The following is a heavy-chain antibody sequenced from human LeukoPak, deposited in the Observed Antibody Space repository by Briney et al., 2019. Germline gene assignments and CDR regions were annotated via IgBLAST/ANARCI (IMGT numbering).Heavy chain of an antibody. J-gene: IGHJ4*02. CDR3: GHCTTTSCYAGGH. Sequence: GGSLRLSCAASEFTFSSYSMNWVRQAPGKGLEWVSSISSSSTYIYYADLVKGRFTISRDNAKNSLYLQMNSLSAEDTAVYYCGHCTTTSCYAGGHWGQGTLVTVSS. D-gene: IGHD2-2*01. CDR2: ISSSSTYI. CDR1: EFTFSSYS. V-gene: IGHV3-21*01.